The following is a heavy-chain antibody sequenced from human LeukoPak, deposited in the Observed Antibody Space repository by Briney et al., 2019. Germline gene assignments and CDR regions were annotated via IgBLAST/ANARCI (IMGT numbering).Heavy chain of an antibody. J-gene: IGHJ4*02. CDR3: ARSSNLDYGYCSSTSCDANFDY. CDR1: GGSISSYY. CDR2: IYTSGST. Sequence: SETLSLTCTVSGGSISSYYWSWIRQPAGKGLEWIGRIYTSGSTNYNPSLKSRVTMSVDTSKNQFSLKLSSVTAPDTAVYYCARSSNLDYGYCSSTSCDANFDYWGQGTLVTVSS. V-gene: IGHV4-4*07. D-gene: IGHD2-2*01.